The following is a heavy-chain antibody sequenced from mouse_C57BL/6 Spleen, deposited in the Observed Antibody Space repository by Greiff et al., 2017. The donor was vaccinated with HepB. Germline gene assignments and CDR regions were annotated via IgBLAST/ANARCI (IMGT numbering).Heavy chain of an antibody. CDR2: IDPETGGT. CDR1: GYTFTDYE. CDR3: TRVSKGAY. V-gene: IGHV1-15*01. Sequence: VQLQQSGAELVRPGASVTLSCKASGYTFTDYEMHWVKQTPVHGLEWIGAIDPETGGTAYNQKFKGKAILTADKSSSTAYMELRSLTSEDSAVYYCTRVSKGAYWGQGTLVTVSA. J-gene: IGHJ3*01.